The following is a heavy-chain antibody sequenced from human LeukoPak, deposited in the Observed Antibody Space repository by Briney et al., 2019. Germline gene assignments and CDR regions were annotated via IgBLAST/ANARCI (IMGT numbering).Heavy chain of an antibody. CDR1: GYTFTSYY. D-gene: IGHD6-19*01. CDR2: INPSGDSP. V-gene: IGHV1-46*01. Sequence: ASVKVSCKASGYTFTSYYMHWVRQAPGQGLEWMGIINPSGDSPRYAQKFQGRVTMTRDMSTSTVYMELSSLRSEDTAVYYCARPRLVQGKYDAFDIWGQGTMVTVSS. J-gene: IGHJ3*02. CDR3: ARPRLVQGKYDAFDI.